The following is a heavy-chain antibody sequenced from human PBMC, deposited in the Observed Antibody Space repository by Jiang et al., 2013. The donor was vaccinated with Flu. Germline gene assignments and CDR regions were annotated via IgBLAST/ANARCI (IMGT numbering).Heavy chain of an antibody. CDR2: IDPSSGDT. J-gene: IGHJ4*02. CDR1: RYTFTTYY. CDR3: TRHSRDNKTYYFDY. Sequence: QLVESGPEVKKPGASVKVSCKASRYTFTTYYIHWVRQAPGQGLEWMGIIDPSSGDTSYAQMLQDRVTMTRDTSTSTVYMELSSLRSEDTAVYYCTRHSRDNKTYYFDYWGQGTLVTVSS. V-gene: IGHV1-46*03. D-gene: IGHD2-21*01.